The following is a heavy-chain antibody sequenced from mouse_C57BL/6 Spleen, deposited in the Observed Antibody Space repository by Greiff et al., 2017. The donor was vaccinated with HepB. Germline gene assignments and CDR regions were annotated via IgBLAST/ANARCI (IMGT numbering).Heavy chain of an antibody. V-gene: IGHV1-55*01. J-gene: IGHJ2*01. Sequence: VQLQQPGAELVKPGASVKMSCKASGYTFTSYWITWVKQRPGQGLEWIGDIYPGSGSTNYNEKFKSKATLTVDTSSSTAYMQLSSLTSEDSAVYYCARYGINWAYFDYWGQGTTLTVSS. D-gene: IGHD4-1*01. CDR2: IYPGSGST. CDR3: ARYGINWAYFDY. CDR1: GYTFTSYW.